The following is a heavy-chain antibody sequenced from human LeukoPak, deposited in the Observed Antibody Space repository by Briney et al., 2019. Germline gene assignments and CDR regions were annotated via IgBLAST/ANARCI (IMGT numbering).Heavy chain of an antibody. J-gene: IGHJ4*02. CDR1: VGSFSGYY. CDR2: INHSGST. V-gene: IGHV4-34*01. CDR3: ASQTTVYFDQ. Sequence: SETLSLTCAVYVGSFSGYYWSWIRQPPGKGLEWIGEINHSGSTNYNPSLKSRVTISVDTPKNQFSLKLSSVTATDTAVYYCASQTTVYFDQWGQGTLVTVSS. D-gene: IGHD1-14*01.